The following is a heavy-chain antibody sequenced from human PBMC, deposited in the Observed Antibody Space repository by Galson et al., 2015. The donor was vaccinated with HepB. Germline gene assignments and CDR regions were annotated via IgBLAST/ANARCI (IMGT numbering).Heavy chain of an antibody. CDR2: IIPMFETS. V-gene: IGHV1-69*06. D-gene: IGHD3-22*01. CDR1: GTFTSCA. CDR3: AKVGGYYYESSGYTKEPLDY. J-gene: IGHJ4*02. Sequence: GTFTSCAVSWVRQAPGQGLEWIGGIIPMFETSTYAQKFQGRVTITADKATNTAYMELRSLRSEDTAMYYCAKVGGYYYESSGYTKEPLDYWGQGTLVTVSS.